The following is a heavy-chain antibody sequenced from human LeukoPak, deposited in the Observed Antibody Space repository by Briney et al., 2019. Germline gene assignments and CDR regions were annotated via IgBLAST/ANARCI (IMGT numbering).Heavy chain of an antibody. D-gene: IGHD1-20*01. J-gene: IGHJ6*02. CDR2: MNPNSGNT. V-gene: IGHV1-8*02. CDR1: GYTFTGYY. CDR3: ARSRPAPEGRYNWNVWKEQRDHYYGLDV. Sequence: ASVKVSCKASGYTFTGYYMHWVRQATGQGLEWMGWMNPNSGNTGYAQKFQGRVTMTRNSSTSTAYMELSSLRSEDTAVYYCARSRPAPEGRYNWNVWKEQRDHYYGLDVWGQGTTVTVSS.